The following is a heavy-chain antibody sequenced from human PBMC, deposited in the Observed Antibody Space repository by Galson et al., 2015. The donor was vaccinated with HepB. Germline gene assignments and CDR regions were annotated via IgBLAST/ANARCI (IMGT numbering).Heavy chain of an antibody. Sequence: SLRLSCAASGFTFSNYGMHWVRQAPFRGLEWVAVIWYDGSNKYYAHSVKGRFTISSDNSKNTLYLQMSSLRAEDTAVYYCARGGFRDGYTRFDYWGQGTLVTVSS. J-gene: IGHJ4*02. V-gene: IGHV3-33*01. CDR1: GFTFSNYG. D-gene: IGHD3-16*01. CDR3: ARGGFRDGYTRFDY. CDR2: IWYDGSNK.